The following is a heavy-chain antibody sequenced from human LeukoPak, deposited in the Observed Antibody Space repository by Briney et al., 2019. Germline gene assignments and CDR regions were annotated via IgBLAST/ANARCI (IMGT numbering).Heavy chain of an antibody. V-gene: IGHV1-69*06. CDR3: VTSPGEPQDY. J-gene: IGHJ4*02. D-gene: IGHD2-21*01. CDR2: IIPIFGTA. CDR1: GGTFSSYA. Sequence: WASVKVSCTASGGTFSSYAISWVRPAPGQGLEWMGEIIPIFGTANYAQKFQGRVTITADKSTSTAYMELSSLRSEDTAVYYCVTSPGEPQDYWRQGTLVTVSS.